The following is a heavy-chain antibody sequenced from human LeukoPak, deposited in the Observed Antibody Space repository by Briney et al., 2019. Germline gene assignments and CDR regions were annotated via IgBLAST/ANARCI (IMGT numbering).Heavy chain of an antibody. Sequence: PGGSPRLSCAASGFTFSSYWMHWVRQAPGKGLVWVSRINSDGSRTSYADSVKGRFTISRDNAKNTLYLQMNSLRAEDTAVYYCARDLISGSLDYWGQGTLVTVSS. CDR3: ARDLISGSLDY. V-gene: IGHV3-74*01. CDR2: INSDGSRT. CDR1: GFTFSSYW. D-gene: IGHD1-26*01. J-gene: IGHJ4*02.